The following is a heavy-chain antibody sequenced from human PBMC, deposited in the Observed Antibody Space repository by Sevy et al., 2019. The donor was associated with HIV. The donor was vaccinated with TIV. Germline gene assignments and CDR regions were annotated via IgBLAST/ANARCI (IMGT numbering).Heavy chain of an antibody. Sequence: GGSLRLSCAASGFSFSSYEMNWVRQAPGKGLEWVSYIGSSGGSIYYADSVKGRFTISRDNAKNSLYLQMNSLRAEDTAVYYCAREGGDAEAAALDYWGQGTLVTVSS. CDR2: IGSSGGSI. V-gene: IGHV3-48*03. CDR1: GFSFSSYE. D-gene: IGHD6-25*01. J-gene: IGHJ4*02. CDR3: AREGGDAEAAALDY.